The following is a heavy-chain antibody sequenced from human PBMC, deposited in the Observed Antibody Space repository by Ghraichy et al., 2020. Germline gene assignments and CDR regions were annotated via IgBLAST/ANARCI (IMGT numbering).Heavy chain of an antibody. CDR1: GFTFSNYL. Sequence: GGSLRLSCAASGFTFSNYLMTWVRQAPGKGLEWVSTITVSGGTTYYTDSVRGRFTVSRDDSRSTLYLPMNSLRGDATAVFFCAPGPGPISTHWLDPWGPGALVPVSS. J-gene: IGHJ5*02. V-gene: IGHV3-23*01. CDR3: APGPGPISTHWLDP. CDR2: ITVSGGTT. D-gene: IGHD6-19*01.